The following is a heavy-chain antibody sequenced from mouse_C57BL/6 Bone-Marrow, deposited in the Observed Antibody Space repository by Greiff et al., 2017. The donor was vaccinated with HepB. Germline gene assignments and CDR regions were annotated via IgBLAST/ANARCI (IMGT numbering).Heavy chain of an antibody. Sequence: QVQLQQPGAELVRPGTSVKLSCKASGYTFTSYWMHWVKQRPGQGLEWIGVIDPSDSYTNYNQKFKGKATLTVDTSSSTAYMQLSSLTSEDAAVYYCGSGGLFAYWGRGTLVTVSA. J-gene: IGHJ3*01. D-gene: IGHD3-3*01. CDR1: GYTFTSYW. CDR3: GSGGLFAY. CDR2: IDPSDSYT. V-gene: IGHV1-59*01.